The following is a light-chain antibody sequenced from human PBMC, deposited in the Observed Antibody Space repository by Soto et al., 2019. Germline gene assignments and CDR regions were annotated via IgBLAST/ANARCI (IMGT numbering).Light chain of an antibody. CDR3: QQYNSYSYT. CDR1: QSISNW. Sequence: DIQMTQSPSTLSASVGDRVTITCRASQSISNWLAWYQQKPGKAPKVLIYKASSLESGVPSRFSGSGSGTEFTLTISSLQPDDFATYYCQQYNSYSYTVGQGTKLEIK. V-gene: IGKV1-5*03. J-gene: IGKJ2*01. CDR2: KAS.